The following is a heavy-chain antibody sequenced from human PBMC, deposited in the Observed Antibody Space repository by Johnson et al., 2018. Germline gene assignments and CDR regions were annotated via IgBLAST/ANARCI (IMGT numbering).Heavy chain of an antibody. J-gene: IGHJ4*02. CDR2: ISFRGTT. CDR1: GGSISNDY. D-gene: IGHD5-18*01. V-gene: IGHV4-59*01. CDR3: VRGFGYADS. Sequence: QVQLQESGPGLVKPSESLSLMCPVTGGSISNDYWSWIRQPPGKGLEWMGYISFRGTTNYNPPLESRVTIAVDASRNQFSLILRSMTPADTAPYFCVRGFGYADSWGQGTLVTVSS.